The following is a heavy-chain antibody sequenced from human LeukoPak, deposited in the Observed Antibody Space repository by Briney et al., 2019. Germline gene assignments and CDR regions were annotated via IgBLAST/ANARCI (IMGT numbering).Heavy chain of an antibody. CDR3: ARPPTSRGFAFDI. V-gene: IGHV4-34*01. Sequence: SGTLSLTCTVSGGSISSYYWSWIRQPPGKGLEWIGEINHSGSTNYNPSLKSRVTISVDTSKNQFSLKLSSVTAADTAVYYCARPPTSRGFAFDIWGQGTMVTVSS. J-gene: IGHJ3*02. CDR1: GGSISSYY. CDR2: INHSGST.